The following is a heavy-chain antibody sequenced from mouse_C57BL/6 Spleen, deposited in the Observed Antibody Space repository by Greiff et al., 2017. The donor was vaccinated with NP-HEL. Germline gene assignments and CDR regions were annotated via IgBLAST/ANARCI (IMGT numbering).Heavy chain of an antibody. CDR1: GYTFTSYW. CDR3: AYYRDYFDY. V-gene: IGHV1-59*01. CDR2: IDPSDSYT. D-gene: IGHD2-14*01. J-gene: IGHJ2*01. Sequence: QVQLKQPGAELVRPGTSVKLSCKASGYTFTSYWMHWVKQRPGQGLEWIGVIDPSDSYTNYNQKFKGKATLTVDTSSSTAYMQLSSLTSEDSAVYYCAYYRDYFDYWGQGTTLTVSS.